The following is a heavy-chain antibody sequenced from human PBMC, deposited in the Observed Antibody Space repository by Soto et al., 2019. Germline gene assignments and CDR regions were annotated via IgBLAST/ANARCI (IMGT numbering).Heavy chain of an antibody. CDR1: GGHLRGDYY. Sequence: QGQLRESGPRLVRPSDPGSVPCKVSGGHLRGDYYWTWIRQPPGKGLEWVGYIFYSGSTYYNPSLKSRVTMSGDTSKTQFSLLLSSVTAADTAVYDCVREGVGFVSGGDPRRYFDLWGEGTVATASS. CDR3: VREGVGFVSGGDPRRYFDL. CDR2: IFYSGST. J-gene: IGHJ4*02. D-gene: IGHD2-15*01. V-gene: IGHV4-30-4*01.